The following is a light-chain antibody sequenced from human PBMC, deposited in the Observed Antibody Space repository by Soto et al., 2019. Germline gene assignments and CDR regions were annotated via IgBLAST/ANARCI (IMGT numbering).Light chain of an antibody. V-gene: IGLV2-8*01. Sequence: QSVLTQPPSASGSPGQSVTISCTGTSGDVGYYTYVSWYQQHPGKAPRLMTYEVSKRPSGVPDRFSGSKSGNTASLTVSGLQAEDEADYYCSSYAVRNSVVFGGGTKLTVL. CDR3: SSYAVRNSVV. CDR2: EVS. CDR1: SGDVGYYTY. J-gene: IGLJ2*01.